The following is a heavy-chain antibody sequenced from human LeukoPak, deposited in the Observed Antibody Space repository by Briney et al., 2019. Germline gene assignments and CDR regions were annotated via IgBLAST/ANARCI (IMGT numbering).Heavy chain of an antibody. CDR3: ARGGQIFGVVIDY. J-gene: IGHJ4*02. CDR2: ISAYNGNT. V-gene: IGHV1-18*01. D-gene: IGHD3-3*01. Sequence: ASVKVSRKTSGYTFNSHYVGWVRQAPGQGLEWMGWISAYNGNTNYAQKLQGRVTMTTDTSTSTAYMELRSLRSDDTAVYYCARGGQIFGVVIDYWGQGTLVTVSS. CDR1: GYTFNSHY.